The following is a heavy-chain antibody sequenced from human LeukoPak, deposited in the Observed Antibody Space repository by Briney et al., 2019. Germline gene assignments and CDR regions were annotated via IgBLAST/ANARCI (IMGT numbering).Heavy chain of an antibody. D-gene: IGHD3-10*01. Sequence: PGGSLRLSCAASGFTFSSYWMSWVRQAPGKGLEWVSAISGSGGSTYYADSVKGRFTISRDNSKNTLYLQMNSLRAEDTAVYYCATTPTMVRAPWFDPWGQGTLVTVSS. J-gene: IGHJ5*02. CDR2: ISGSGGST. V-gene: IGHV3-23*01. CDR1: GFTFSSYW. CDR3: ATTPTMVRAPWFDP.